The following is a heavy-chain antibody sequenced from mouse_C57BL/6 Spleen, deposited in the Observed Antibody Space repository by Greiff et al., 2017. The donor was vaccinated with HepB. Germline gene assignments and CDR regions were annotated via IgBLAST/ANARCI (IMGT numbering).Heavy chain of an antibody. Sequence: QVQLQQPGAELVKPEASVKVSCKASGYTFTSYWMHWVKQRPGQGLEWIGRIHPSDSDTNYNQKFKGKATLTVDKSSSTAYMQRSSLKSEDSAVYYCAINGIYYDYDVWFAYWGQGTLVTVSA. J-gene: IGHJ3*01. CDR3: AINGIYYDYDVWFAY. V-gene: IGHV1-74*01. CDR2: IHPSDSDT. CDR1: GYTFTSYW. D-gene: IGHD2-4*01.